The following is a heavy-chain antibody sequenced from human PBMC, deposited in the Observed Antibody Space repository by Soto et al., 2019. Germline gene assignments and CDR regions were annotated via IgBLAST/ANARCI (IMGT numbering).Heavy chain of an antibody. D-gene: IGHD5-12*01. CDR2: ISWNSGSI. CDR1: GFTFDDYA. Sequence: PGGSLRLSCAASGFTFDDYAMHWVRQAPGKGLEWVSGISWNSGSIGYADSVKGRFTISRDNAKNSLYLQMNSLRAEDTALYYCAKDVKWLQDSYYFDYWGQGTLVTVSS. J-gene: IGHJ4*02. CDR3: AKDVKWLQDSYYFDY. V-gene: IGHV3-9*01.